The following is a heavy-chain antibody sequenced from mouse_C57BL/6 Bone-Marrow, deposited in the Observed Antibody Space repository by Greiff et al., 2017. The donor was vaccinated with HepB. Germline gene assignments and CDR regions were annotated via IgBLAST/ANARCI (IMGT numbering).Heavy chain of an antibody. Sequence: EVKLVESGGDLVKPGGSLKLSCAASGFTFSTYGMSWVRQTPDNRLEWVATVSTGGGYTYYPDSVKGRFTISRDNAKNTLYLQMSGLKSEDTAMFYCTRLAYYYDSEGFAYWGQGTLVTVSA. V-gene: IGHV5-6*01. J-gene: IGHJ3*01. CDR2: VSTGGGYT. D-gene: IGHD1-1*01. CDR3: TRLAYYYDSEGFAY. CDR1: GFTFSTYG.